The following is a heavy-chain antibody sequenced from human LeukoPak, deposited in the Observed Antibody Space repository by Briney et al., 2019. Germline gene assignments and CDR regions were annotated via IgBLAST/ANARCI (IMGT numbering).Heavy chain of an antibody. CDR3: ASSEGIAAAGTHYYYYYIDV. Sequence: ASVKVSCKASGGTFSSYAISWVRQAPGQGLEWMGGIIPIFGTANYAQKFQGRVTITTDESTSTAYMELSSLRSEDTAVYYCASSEGIAAAGTHYYYYYIDVWGKGTTVTVSS. J-gene: IGHJ6*03. CDR2: IIPIFGTA. CDR1: GGTFSSYA. V-gene: IGHV1-69*05. D-gene: IGHD6-13*01.